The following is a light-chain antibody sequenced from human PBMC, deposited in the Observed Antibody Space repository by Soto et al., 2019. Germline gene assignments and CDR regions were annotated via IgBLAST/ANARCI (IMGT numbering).Light chain of an antibody. J-gene: IGLJ2*01. Sequence: QSVLTQPPSASGSPGQSVTISCTGTSSDVGAYNYVSWYQQHPGKAPKVMIYEVSKRPSGVPDRFSGSKSGNTASLTVSGLQPEDEADYYCSSDAGTKNFVVFGGGTQLTVL. CDR1: SSDVGAYNY. CDR2: EVS. CDR3: SSDAGTKNFVV. V-gene: IGLV2-8*01.